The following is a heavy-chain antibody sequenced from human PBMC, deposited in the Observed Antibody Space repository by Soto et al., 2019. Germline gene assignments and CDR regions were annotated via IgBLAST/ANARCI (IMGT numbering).Heavy chain of an antibody. D-gene: IGHD6-6*01. V-gene: IGHV3-74*01. CDR1: GFTFSSYW. J-gene: IGHJ3*02. Sequence: GGSLRLSCAASGFTFSSYWMHWVRQAPGKGLVWVSRINSDGSSTSYADSVKGRITISRDNAKNTLYLQMNSLRAEDTAVYYCAREYSSSPRPNDAFDIWGQGTMVTVSS. CDR2: INSDGSST. CDR3: AREYSSSPRPNDAFDI.